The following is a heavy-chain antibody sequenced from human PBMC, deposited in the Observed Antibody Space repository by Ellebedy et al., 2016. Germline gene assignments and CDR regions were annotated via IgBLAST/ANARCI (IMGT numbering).Heavy chain of an antibody. D-gene: IGHD4-17*01. CDR1: GFTLTTSG. CDR2: ISFHGTAE. V-gene: IGHV3-30*03. CDR3: AGSPLNTETLSDWYYYNYVMDV. J-gene: IGHJ6*02. Sequence: GESLKISXAASGFTLTTSGMHWVRQAPGKGLEWVAMISFHGTAEYYADSVKGRFTISRDNAKNSLYLQMNSLRDEDTAVYYCAGSPLNTETLSDWYYYNYVMDVWGQGTTVTVSS.